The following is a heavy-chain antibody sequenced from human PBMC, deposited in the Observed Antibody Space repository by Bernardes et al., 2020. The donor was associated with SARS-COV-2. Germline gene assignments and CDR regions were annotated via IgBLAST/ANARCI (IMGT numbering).Heavy chain of an antibody. Sequence: GGSRRLSCAASGFTFTTYGTHWVRQAPGKGLEWVAVISIDGNTKDYADSVKGRFTISRDDSKNTLYLQMNSLRDEDTAVTYCAKQRSIGVNYLDYWGQGTRVTVSS. CDR2: ISIDGNTK. D-gene: IGHD3-10*01. CDR3: AKQRSIGVNYLDY. CDR1: GFTFTTYG. V-gene: IGHV3-30*18. J-gene: IGHJ4*02.